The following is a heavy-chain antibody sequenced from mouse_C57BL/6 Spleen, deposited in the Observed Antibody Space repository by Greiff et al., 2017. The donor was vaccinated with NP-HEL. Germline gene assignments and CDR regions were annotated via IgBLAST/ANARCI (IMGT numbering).Heavy chain of an antibody. CDR2: IDPSDSYT. J-gene: IGHJ3*01. V-gene: IGHV1-69*01. CDR1: GYTFTSYW. D-gene: IGHD2-4*01. Sequence: QVQLQQPGAELVMPGASVKLSCKASGYTFTSYWMHWVKQRPGQGLEWIGEIDPSDSYTNYNQKFKGKSTLTVDKSSSTAYMQLSSLTSEDSAVYYCAIYDYGQFAYWGQGTLVTVSA. CDR3: AIYDYGQFAY.